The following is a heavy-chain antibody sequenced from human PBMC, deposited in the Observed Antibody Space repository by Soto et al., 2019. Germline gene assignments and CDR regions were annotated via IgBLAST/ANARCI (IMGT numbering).Heavy chain of an antibody. CDR2: ISGSGGST. V-gene: IGHV3-23*01. J-gene: IGHJ4*02. CDR3: ARGYGSGSYYYFDY. CDR1: GFTFSSYA. D-gene: IGHD3-10*01. Sequence: GGSLRLSCAASGFTFSSYAMSWVRQAPGKGLEWVSGISGSGGSTYYADSVKGRFTISRGNSKNKLYLQMNSLSAEDTAVYYWARGYGSGSYYYFDYWGQGTLVTVSS.